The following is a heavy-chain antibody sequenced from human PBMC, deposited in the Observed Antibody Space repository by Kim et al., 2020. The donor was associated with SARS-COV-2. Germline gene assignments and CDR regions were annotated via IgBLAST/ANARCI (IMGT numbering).Heavy chain of an antibody. D-gene: IGHD2-2*03. Sequence: SDTLSLTCTVSGGSISSGGYYWSWIRQHPGKGLEWIGYIYYSGSTYYNPSLKSRVTISVDTSKNQFSLKLSSVTAAATAVYYCARHGYPNPVDYWGQGTLVTVSS. V-gene: IGHV4-31*03. CDR1: GGSISSGGYY. CDR2: IYYSGST. J-gene: IGHJ4*02. CDR3: ARHGYPNPVDY.